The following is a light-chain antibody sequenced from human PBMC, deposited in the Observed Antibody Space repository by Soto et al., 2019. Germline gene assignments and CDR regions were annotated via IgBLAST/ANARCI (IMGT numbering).Light chain of an antibody. CDR1: SNDVGGYNY. J-gene: IGLJ1*01. CDR3: SSYAGRNNYV. CDR2: EVS. V-gene: IGLV2-8*01. Sequence: QSALTQPPSASGCPGQSVTISCTGTSNDVGGYNYVSWYQQHPGKAPKVMIFEVSKRPSGVPDRFSGSKSGNTASLTVSGLQAGDEADYFCSSYAGRNNYVFGTGTKVTVL.